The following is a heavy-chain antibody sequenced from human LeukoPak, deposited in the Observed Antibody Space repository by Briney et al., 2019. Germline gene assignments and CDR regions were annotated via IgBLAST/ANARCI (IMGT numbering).Heavy chain of an antibody. CDR3: ARDPAPDAFDI. V-gene: IGHV4-4*07. CDR2: IYSSGST. J-gene: IGHJ3*02. Sequence: SETLSLTCTVSGGSISSYSWSWIRQPAGKGLEWIGRIYSSGSTNYNPSLKSRVTMSADTSKNHFSLKLSSVTAADTAVYYCARDPAPDAFDIWGQGTMVTVSS. CDR1: GGSISSYS.